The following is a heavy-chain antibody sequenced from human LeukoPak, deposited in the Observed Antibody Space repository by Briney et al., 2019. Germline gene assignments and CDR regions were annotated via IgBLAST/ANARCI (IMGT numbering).Heavy chain of an antibody. D-gene: IGHD6-13*01. J-gene: IGHJ5*02. CDR2: INTNTGNP. CDR1: GYTFTTYA. V-gene: IGHV7-4-1*02. CDR3: ARDIDRVFNWFDP. Sequence: GASVKVSCKASGYTFTTYAMNWVRQAPGQGLEWMGWINTNTGNPTYAQGFTGRFVFSLDTSVSTSYLQISSLKAEDTAVYYCARDIDRVFNWFDPWGQGTLVTVSS.